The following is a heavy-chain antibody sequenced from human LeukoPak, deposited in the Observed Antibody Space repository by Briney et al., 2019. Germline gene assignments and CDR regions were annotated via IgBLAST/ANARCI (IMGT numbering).Heavy chain of an antibody. V-gene: IGHV3-64*01. J-gene: IGHJ4*02. Sequence: GGSLRLSCAASGFTFSSYAMHWVRQAPGKGLEYVSAISSNGGSTYYANSVKGRFTISRDNSKNTLYLQMDSLRAEDMAVYYCARGSLDFWSGEFDYWGQGTLVTVSS. CDR3: ARGSLDFWSGEFDY. CDR1: GFTFSSYA. CDR2: ISSNGGST. D-gene: IGHD3-3*01.